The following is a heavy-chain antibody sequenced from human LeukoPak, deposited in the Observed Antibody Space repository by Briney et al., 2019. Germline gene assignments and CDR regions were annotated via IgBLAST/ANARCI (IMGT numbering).Heavy chain of an antibody. CDR2: TSPSSTYT. J-gene: IGHJ3*01. V-gene: IGHV3-11*06. D-gene: IGHD3-22*01. CDR1: GFSFGDFY. CDR3: AKDLFADSGGLAGFDV. Sequence: PGGSLRLSCAASGFSFGDFYMTWIRQAPGKGLEWLSHTSPSSTYTNFADSVKGRFTISRDNANNSLYLQMNSLRAEDTAVYYCAKDLFADSGGLAGFDVWGQGTMVTVSS.